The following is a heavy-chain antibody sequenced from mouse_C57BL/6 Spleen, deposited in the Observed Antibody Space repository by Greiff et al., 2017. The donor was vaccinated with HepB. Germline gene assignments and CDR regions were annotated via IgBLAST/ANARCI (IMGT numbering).Heavy chain of an antibody. CDR2: ISSGGDYI. V-gene: IGHV5-9-1*02. CDR1: GFTFSSYA. CDR3: TREGKGNYVLAY. J-gene: IGHJ3*01. D-gene: IGHD2-1*01. Sequence: EVHLVESGEGLVKPGVSLKLSCAASGFTFSSYAMSWVRQTPEKRLEWVAYISSGGDYIYYADTVKGRFTISRDNARNTLYLQRSSLKSEDTAMYYCTREGKGNYVLAYWGQGTLVTVSA.